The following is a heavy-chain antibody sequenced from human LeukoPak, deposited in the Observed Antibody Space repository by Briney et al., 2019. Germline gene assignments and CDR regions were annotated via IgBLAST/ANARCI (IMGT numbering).Heavy chain of an antibody. D-gene: IGHD3-16*01. CDR3: ARLGITAGDY. J-gene: IGHJ4*02. CDR1: GGSISSYY. CDR2: IYYSGST. Sequence: PSETLSLTCTVSGGSISSYYWSWIRQPPGKGLEWIGYIYYSGSTNYNPSLKSRFTISVDTSKNQFSLKLSSVTAADTAVYYCARLGITAGDYWGQGTLVTVSS. V-gene: IGHV4-59*08.